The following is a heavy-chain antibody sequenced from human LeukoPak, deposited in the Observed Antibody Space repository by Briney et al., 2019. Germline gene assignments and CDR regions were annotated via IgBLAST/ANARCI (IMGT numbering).Heavy chain of an antibody. Sequence: SVKVSCKASGGTFSSYAISWVRQAPGQGLEWMGRIIPILGIANYAQKFQGRVTITADKSTSTAYMELSSLRSEDTAVYYCARDIYSGDGAITDYWGQGTLVTVSS. V-gene: IGHV1-69*04. D-gene: IGHD6-19*01. J-gene: IGHJ4*02. CDR2: IIPILGIA. CDR3: ARDIYSGDGAITDY. CDR1: GGTFSSYA.